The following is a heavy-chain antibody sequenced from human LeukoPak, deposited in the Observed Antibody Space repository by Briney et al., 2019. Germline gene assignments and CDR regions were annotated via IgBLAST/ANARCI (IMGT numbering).Heavy chain of an antibody. CDR3: ARDLSKLDP. Sequence: ASVKVSCKAFNYTFTSYGISWVRQAPGKGLEWMAWISPYNGRTLYAEKYQGRVTLTTETSTDTAFMELTSLTSDDTAVYYCARDLSKLDPWGQGTLVTVSS. J-gene: IGHJ5*02. CDR2: ISPYNGRT. V-gene: IGHV1-18*01. CDR1: NYTFTSYG. D-gene: IGHD4-11*01.